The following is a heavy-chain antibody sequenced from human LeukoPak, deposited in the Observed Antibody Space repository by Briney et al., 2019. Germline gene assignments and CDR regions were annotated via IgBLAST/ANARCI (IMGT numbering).Heavy chain of an antibody. D-gene: IGHD1-26*01. CDR3: ASPFIVVGGTSSVDY. Sequence: GGSLRLSCAVSGFTFSSYSMNWVRQAPGKGLEWVSSISSSGDFIDYADSVKGRFTISRDNAKNLLYLQMNSLRAEDTAVYYCASPFIVVGGTSSVDYWGQGTLVTVSS. V-gene: IGHV3-21*06. CDR1: GFTFSSYS. CDR2: ISSSGDFI. J-gene: IGHJ4*02.